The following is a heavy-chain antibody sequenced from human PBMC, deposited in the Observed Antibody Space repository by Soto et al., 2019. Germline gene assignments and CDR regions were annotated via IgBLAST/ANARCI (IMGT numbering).Heavy chain of an antibody. D-gene: IGHD2-8*01. CDR2: ISGSGGST. CDR3: AKDGCTNGVCYTNWFDP. Sequence: GGSLRLSCAASGFTFSSYAMSWVRQAPGKGLEWVSAISGSGGSTYYADSVKGRFTISRDNSKNTLYLQMNSLRAEDTAVYYCAKDGCTNGVCYTNWFDPWGQGTLVTVSS. J-gene: IGHJ5*02. CDR1: GFTFSSYA. V-gene: IGHV3-23*01.